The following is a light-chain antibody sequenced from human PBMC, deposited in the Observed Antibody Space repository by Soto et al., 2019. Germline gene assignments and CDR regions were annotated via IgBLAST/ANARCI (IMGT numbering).Light chain of an antibody. V-gene: IGLV2-14*01. CDR3: NAYTTSTPLV. Sequence: QSALTQPASVSGSPGQSSTISCTGTSSDVGGYNYVSWYQHHPGKAPKLVIYEVSNRPSGVSNRFSGSKSGNTASLTISGLQSEDEADYYCNAYTTSTPLVFGGGTKLTVL. J-gene: IGLJ2*01. CDR2: EVS. CDR1: SSDVGGYNY.